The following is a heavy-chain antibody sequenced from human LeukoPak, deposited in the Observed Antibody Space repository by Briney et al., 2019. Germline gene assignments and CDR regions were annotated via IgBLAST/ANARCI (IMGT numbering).Heavy chain of an antibody. CDR1: GYTFTGYY. Sequence: ASVKVSCKASGYTFTGYYMHWVRQAPGQGLEWMGWINPNSGGTNYAQKFQGRVTMTRDTSISTAYMELSRLRSDDTAVYYCARLHYYDSSGYQYYFDYWGQGTLVTVSS. CDR2: INPNSGGT. V-gene: IGHV1-2*02. J-gene: IGHJ4*02. D-gene: IGHD3-22*01. CDR3: ARLHYYDSSGYQYYFDY.